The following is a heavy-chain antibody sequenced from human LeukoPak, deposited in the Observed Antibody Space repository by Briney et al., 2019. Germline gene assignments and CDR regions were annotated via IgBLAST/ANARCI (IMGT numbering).Heavy chain of an antibody. CDR3: ARDSQTTVLTALSL. D-gene: IGHD4-23*01. V-gene: IGHV1-69*13. J-gene: IGHJ4*02. CDR1: GGTFSSYA. CDR2: IIPIFGTA. Sequence: AASVKVSCKASGGTFSSYAISWVRQAPGQGLEWMGGIIPIFGTANYAQKFQGRVTITADESTSTAYMELSSLRSEDTAVYYCARDSQTTVLTALSLWGQGTLVTVSS.